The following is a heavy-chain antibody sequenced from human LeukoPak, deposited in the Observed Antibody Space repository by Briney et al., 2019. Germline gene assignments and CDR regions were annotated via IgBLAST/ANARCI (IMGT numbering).Heavy chain of an antibody. V-gene: IGHV3-30*02. J-gene: IGHJ5*02. D-gene: IGHD2-15*01. CDR2: MRHDGSNE. CDR1: GITFSTSG. Sequence: GGSLRLSCAASGITFSTSGMHWVRQAPGRGLEWVAFMRHDGSNEKYADSVKGRFTISRDNSKNTLYLQMNSLIVEDTAVYYCAKDRTVVVTAYGGWFDPWCQGTLVTVSS. CDR3: AKDRTVVVTAYGGWFDP.